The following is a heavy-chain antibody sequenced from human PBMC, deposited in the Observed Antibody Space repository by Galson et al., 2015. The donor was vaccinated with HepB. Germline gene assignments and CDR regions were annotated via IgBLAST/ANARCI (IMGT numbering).Heavy chain of an antibody. Sequence: SLRLSCAASGFTFSSYSMNWVRQAPGKGLEWVSSISSSSSYIYYADSVKGRFTISRDNAKNSLYLQMNSLRAEDTAVYYCARGPSATNDWWFDYWGQGTLVTVSS. J-gene: IGHJ4*02. CDR2: ISSSSSYI. V-gene: IGHV3-21*01. CDR1: GFTFSSYS. D-gene: IGHD2-8*02. CDR3: ARGPSATNDWWFDY.